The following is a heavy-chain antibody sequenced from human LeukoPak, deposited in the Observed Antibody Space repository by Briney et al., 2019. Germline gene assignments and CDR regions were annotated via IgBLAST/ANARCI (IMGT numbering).Heavy chain of an antibody. CDR2: IIPIFGTA. D-gene: IGHD2-2*01. CDR3: ARDGVSYQLLSQFDP. CDR1: GGTFSSYA. J-gene: IGHJ5*02. Sequence: ASVKVSCKASGGTFSSYAISWVRQAPGQGLEWMGGIIPIFGTANYAQKFQGRVTITADESTSTAYMELSSLRSEDTAVYYCARDGVSYQLLSQFDPWGQGTLVTVSS. V-gene: IGHV1-69*01.